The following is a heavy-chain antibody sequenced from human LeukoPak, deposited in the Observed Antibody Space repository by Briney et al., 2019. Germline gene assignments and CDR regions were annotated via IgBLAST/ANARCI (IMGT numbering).Heavy chain of an antibody. CDR2: IKQDGSET. Sequence: PGGSLRLSCAASGFTFSTYRMSWVRQAPGQGLEWVATIKQDGSETYYVDSVMGRFTISRDNAKNSLYLQMNSLRAEDTAVYYCARDLIATVGGRNWFDPWGQGTLVSVSS. CDR1: GFTFSTYR. CDR3: ARDLIATVGGRNWFDP. J-gene: IGHJ5*02. V-gene: IGHV3-7*04. D-gene: IGHD2-8*02.